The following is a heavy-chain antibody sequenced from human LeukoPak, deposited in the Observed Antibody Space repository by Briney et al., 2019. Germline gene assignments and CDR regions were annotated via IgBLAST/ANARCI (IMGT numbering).Heavy chain of an antibody. V-gene: IGHV4-31*03. Sequence: PSQTLSLTCSVSGGSINSGAYCSWIRQHPGKGLEWIGYIYYSGSTNYNPSLKSRVTISLDTSKNQFSLKLSSVTAADTAVYYCAGGYYSTRPLDYWGQGTLVTVSS. CDR2: IYYSGST. CDR1: GGSINSGAYC. CDR3: AGGYYSTRPLDY. J-gene: IGHJ4*02. D-gene: IGHD3-22*01.